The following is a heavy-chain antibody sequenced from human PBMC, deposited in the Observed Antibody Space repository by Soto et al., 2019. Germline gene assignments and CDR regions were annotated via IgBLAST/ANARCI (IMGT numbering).Heavy chain of an antibody. V-gene: IGHV1-18*04. J-gene: IGHJ4*02. D-gene: IGHD6-19*01. CDR2: ISAYNGNT. Sequence: ASVKVSCKASGYTFTSYGISWVRQAPGQGLEWMGWISAYNGNTNYAQKLQGRVTMTTDTSTSTAYMELRSLRSDDTAVYYCAGPIAVAGPTAIDYWGQGTLVTVSS. CDR1: GYTFTSYG. CDR3: AGPIAVAGPTAIDY.